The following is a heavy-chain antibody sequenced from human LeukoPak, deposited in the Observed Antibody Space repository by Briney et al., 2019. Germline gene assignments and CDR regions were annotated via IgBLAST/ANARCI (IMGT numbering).Heavy chain of an antibody. CDR3: ARAPPQSAAARY. CDR2: INAGNGNT. CDR1: GYTFTSYA. Sequence: ASVKVPCKASGYTFTSYAMHWVRQAPGQRLEWMGWINAGNGNTKYSQKFQGRVTITRDTSASTAYMELSSLRSEDTAVYYCARAPPQSAAARYWGQGTLVTVSS. J-gene: IGHJ4*02. V-gene: IGHV1-3*01. D-gene: IGHD6-13*01.